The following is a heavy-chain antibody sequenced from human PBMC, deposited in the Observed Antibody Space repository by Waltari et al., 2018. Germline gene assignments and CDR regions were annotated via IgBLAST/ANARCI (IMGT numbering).Heavy chain of an antibody. J-gene: IGHJ4*02. D-gene: IGHD5-12*01. CDR3: AREGLRYYYFDY. Sequence: QLQLQESGPGLVKPSETLSLTCTVYGGSISRSSYYWGWLRQPPGKGLEWIGRFYYSGSTYYNPSLKSRVTIAVDTSKNQFSLKLSSVTAADTAVYYCAREGLRYYYFDYWGQGTLVTVSS. CDR2: FYYSGST. V-gene: IGHV4-39*07. CDR1: GGSISRSSYY.